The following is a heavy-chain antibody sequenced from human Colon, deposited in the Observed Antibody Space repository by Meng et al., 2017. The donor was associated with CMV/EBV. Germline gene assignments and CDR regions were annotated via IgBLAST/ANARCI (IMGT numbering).Heavy chain of an antibody. CDR1: GSLFSLYP. CDR3: AKALITTSWLRKPFDA. V-gene: IGHV3-23*01. D-gene: IGHD2-2*01. CDR2: ISHDGSAT. Sequence: GGSLRLSCAGSGSLFSLYPVAWVRQAPGKGLEWVAQISHDGSATYYADSMKARVTISRDTSLNTVYLDINDLRADDTAVYFCAKALITTSWLRKPFDAWGQGTLVTVSS. J-gene: IGHJ4*02.